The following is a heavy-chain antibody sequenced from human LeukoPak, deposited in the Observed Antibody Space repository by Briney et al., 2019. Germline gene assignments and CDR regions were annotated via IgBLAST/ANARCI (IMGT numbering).Heavy chain of an antibody. V-gene: IGHV3-21*01. CDR1: GFTFSSYS. CDR2: IRSSSTYI. J-gene: IGHJ6*02. Sequence: GGSLRLSCAASGFTFSSYSMIWVRQAPGKGLEWVSSIRSSSTYIYYADSVKGRFTISRDNAKNSLYLQMNSLRAEDTAVYCCARVMCSGTYYLYYYGMDVWGQGTTVTVSS. CDR3: ARVMCSGTYYLYYYGMDV. D-gene: IGHD3-10*02.